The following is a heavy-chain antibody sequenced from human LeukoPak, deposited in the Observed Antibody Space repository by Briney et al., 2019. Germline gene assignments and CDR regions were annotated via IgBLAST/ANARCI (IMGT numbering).Heavy chain of an antibody. CDR2: IKSKADGGTA. CDR3: TPSGTKAYGFDR. CDR1: GFTFSDAW. J-gene: IGHJ5*02. D-gene: IGHD1-26*01. Sequence: PGGSLRLSCAASGFTFSDAWMTWVRQAPGKGLEWVGRIKSKADGGTADYAAPVEGRFTVSRDDSKSTMYLQMNGLKTEDTAVYYCTPSGTKAYGFDRWGQGALVTVSS. V-gene: IGHV3-15*01.